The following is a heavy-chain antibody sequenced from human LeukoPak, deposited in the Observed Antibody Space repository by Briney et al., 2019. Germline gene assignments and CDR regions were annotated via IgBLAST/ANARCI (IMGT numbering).Heavy chain of an antibody. CDR2: IYYSGST. CDR1: GGSISSYY. J-gene: IGHJ4*02. CDR3: ARVSGYDWESFYDY. V-gene: IGHV4-59*12. Sequence: SETLSLTCTVSGGSISSYYWSWIRQPPGKGLEWIGYIYYSGSTNYNPSLKSRVTISVDTSKNQFSPKLSSVTAADTAVYYCARVSGYDWESFYDYWGQGTLVTVSS. D-gene: IGHD5-12*01.